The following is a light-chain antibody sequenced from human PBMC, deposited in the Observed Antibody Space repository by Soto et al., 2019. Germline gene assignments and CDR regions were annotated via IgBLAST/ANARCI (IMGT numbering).Light chain of an antibody. CDR3: QSYDRSVSGWV. CDR1: ISNLGAGYD. V-gene: IGLV1-40*01. Sequence: QSVLTQPPSVSGAPGQRVTISCTGSISNLGAGYDVHWYQQLPGTAPKLLIYGNNNRPSGVPDRFSVSQSGSSASLTVTGLQPEDEADYYCQSYDRSVSGWVFGGGTKLTVL. J-gene: IGLJ3*02. CDR2: GNN.